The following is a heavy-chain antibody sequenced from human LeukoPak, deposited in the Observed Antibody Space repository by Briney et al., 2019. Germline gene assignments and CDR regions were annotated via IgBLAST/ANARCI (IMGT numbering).Heavy chain of an antibody. V-gene: IGHV3-11*01. Sequence: GGSLRLSCAASGFTFSDYYMTWLRQAPGKGLEWLSHISNSGSTVFYADSVKGRFTVSRDNAKRSLYLQIESLRDDDTAVYHCALGTINKDYYFGMDVWGQGTTVTVS. CDR3: ALGTINKDYYFGMDV. J-gene: IGHJ6*02. CDR1: GFTFSDYY. D-gene: IGHD2-8*01. CDR2: ISNSGSTV.